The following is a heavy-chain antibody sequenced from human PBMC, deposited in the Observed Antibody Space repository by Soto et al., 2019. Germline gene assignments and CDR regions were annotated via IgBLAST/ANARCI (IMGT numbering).Heavy chain of an antibody. CDR2: IIPIFGTA. Sequence: SVKVSCKASGGTFSSYAISWVRQAPGQGLEWMGGIIPIFGTANYAQKFQGRVTITADESTSTAYMELSSLRSEDTAVYYCARVSRIVGASYYFDYWGQGTLVTVSS. CDR3: ARVSRIVGASYYFDY. J-gene: IGHJ4*02. V-gene: IGHV1-69*13. CDR1: GGTFSSYA. D-gene: IGHD1-26*01.